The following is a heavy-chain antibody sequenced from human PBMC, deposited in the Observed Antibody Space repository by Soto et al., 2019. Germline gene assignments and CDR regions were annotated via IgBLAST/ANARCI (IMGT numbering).Heavy chain of an antibody. V-gene: IGHV4-39*01. CDR2: IYYSGST. Sequence: QLQLQESGPGLVKPSETLSLTCTVSGVSIVSSSYYWGWIRQPPGKGLEWIGTIYYSGSTYYNPSLQSRLTISVDTSKNQSPLKLSSVTAADPVVYYCERAAVVPAARSTWSPWHFDYWGQATLVTVSS. J-gene: IGHJ4*02. CDR1: GVSIVSSSYY. CDR3: ERAAVVPAARSTWSPWHFDY. D-gene: IGHD2-2*01.